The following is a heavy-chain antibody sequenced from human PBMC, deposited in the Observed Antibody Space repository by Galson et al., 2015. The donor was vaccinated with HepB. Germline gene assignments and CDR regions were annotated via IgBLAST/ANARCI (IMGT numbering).Heavy chain of an antibody. D-gene: IGHD1-26*01. J-gene: IGHJ5*02. V-gene: IGHV3-9*01. CDR3: ARDSSGSYYASWLDP. Sequence: SLRLSCAASGFTFDDYAMHWVRQAPGKGLEWVSRISWNSGSVGYADSVKGRFTISRDNVKNSLYLQMNSLRAEDTALYYCARDSSGSYYASWLDPWGQGTLVTVSS. CDR2: ISWNSGSV. CDR1: GFTFDDYA.